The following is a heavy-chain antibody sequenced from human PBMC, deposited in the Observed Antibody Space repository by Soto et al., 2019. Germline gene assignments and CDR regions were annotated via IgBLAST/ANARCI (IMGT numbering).Heavy chain of an antibody. CDR2: IAPGNGNT. CDR1: GYTFTDYA. J-gene: IGHJ4*02. CDR3: AKGSRMWTPDY. Sequence: RXSAKVSFKASGYTFTDYAIHWVRQAPGQRLEWMGWIAPGNGNTKYSQNFQGRVTITRDTSATTAYMELSSLRSEDTAVYYCAKGSRMWTPDYWGQGTLVTVS. V-gene: IGHV1-3*01. D-gene: IGHD2-21*01.